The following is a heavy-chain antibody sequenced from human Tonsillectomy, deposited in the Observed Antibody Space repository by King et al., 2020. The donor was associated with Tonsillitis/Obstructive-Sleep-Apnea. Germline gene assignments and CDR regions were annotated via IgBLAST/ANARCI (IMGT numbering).Heavy chain of an antibody. D-gene: IGHD2-2*01. Sequence: QLVQSGAEVKKPGASVKVSCKASGYTFTGYYIHWVRQAPGQGLEWMGRINPNSGGTNYAQKFQGRVTMTRDTSISTAYMELSRLRSDDTAVYYCARDAHYCSSTSRYAAEFDYWGQGTLVTVSS. V-gene: IGHV1-2*06. CDR1: GYTFTGYY. J-gene: IGHJ4*02. CDR3: ARDAHYCSSTSRYAAEFDY. CDR2: INPNSGGT.